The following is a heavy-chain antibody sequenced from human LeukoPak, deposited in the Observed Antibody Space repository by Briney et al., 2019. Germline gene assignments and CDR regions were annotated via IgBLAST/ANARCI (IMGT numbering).Heavy chain of an antibody. CDR1: GGSISSGGYY. V-gene: IGHV4-31*03. CDR2: IYYSGST. CDR3: ARSVDIAMVTFDY. D-gene: IGHD5-18*01. Sequence: SETLSLTCTVSGGSISSGGYYWSWLRQHPGKGLEWIGYIYYSGSTYYNPSLKSRVTISVDTSKNQFSLKLSSVTAADTAVYYCARSVDIAMVTFDYWGQGTLVTVSS. J-gene: IGHJ4*02.